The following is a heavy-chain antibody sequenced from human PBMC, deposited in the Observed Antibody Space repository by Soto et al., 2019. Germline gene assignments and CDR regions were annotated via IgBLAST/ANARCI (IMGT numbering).Heavy chain of an antibody. D-gene: IGHD2-21*01. CDR1: GFKFSDYA. CDR2: ISGSGGVT. V-gene: IGHV3-23*01. CDR3: AKVLSDSYGWFDP. Sequence: GGSLRRSCTASGFKFSDYAITWVRQAPGEGLEWVSVISGSGGVTYFAESVKGRFTVSRENSKHTVFLQLNHVRVEDSAVYFSAKVLSDSYGWFDPWRLGTLVTVPQ. J-gene: IGHJ5*02.